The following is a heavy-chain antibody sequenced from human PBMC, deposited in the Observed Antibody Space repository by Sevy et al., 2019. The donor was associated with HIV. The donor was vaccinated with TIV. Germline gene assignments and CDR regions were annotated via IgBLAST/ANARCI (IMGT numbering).Heavy chain of an antibody. Sequence: GGSLRLSCAASGFTFSNAWMSWVHQAPGKGLEWVGRIKSKTDGGTTDYAAPVKGRFTISRDDSKNTLYLQMNSLKTEDTAVYYCTTSPGVTASFGGVSFSDHYYGMDVWGQGTTVTVSS. D-gene: IGHD2-21*02. J-gene: IGHJ6*02. V-gene: IGHV3-15*01. CDR3: TTSPGVTASFGGVSFSDHYYGMDV. CDR1: GFTFSNAW. CDR2: IKSKTDGGTT.